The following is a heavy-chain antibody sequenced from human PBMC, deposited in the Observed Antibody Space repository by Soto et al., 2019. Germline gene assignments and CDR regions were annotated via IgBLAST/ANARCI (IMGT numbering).Heavy chain of an antibody. V-gene: IGHV1-18*01. D-gene: IGHD3-22*01. CDR2: ISAYNGNT. Sequence: ASVKVSCKASGYTFTNYGISWVRQAPGQGLEWMGWISAYNGNTNYAQKLQGRVTMTTDTSTSTAYMELRSLRSDDTAVYYCSRWYYYDSSGYYYYYGMDVWGQGTTVTVSS. CDR3: SRWYYYDSSGYYYYYGMDV. J-gene: IGHJ6*02. CDR1: GYTFTNYG.